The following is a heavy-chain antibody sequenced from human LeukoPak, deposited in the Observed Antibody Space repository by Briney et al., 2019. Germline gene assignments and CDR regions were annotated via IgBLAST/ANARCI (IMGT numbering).Heavy chain of an antibody. J-gene: IGHJ6*03. CDR2: IYTSGST. V-gene: IGHV4-61*02. D-gene: IGHD3-10*01. Sequence: PSETLSLTCTVSGGSISSGSYYWSWIRQPAGKGLEWIGRIYTSGSTNYNPSLKSRVTISVDTSKNQFSLKLSSVTAADTAVYYFARGPMVRGVPYYYSMEVWGKGTTGTVSS. CDR1: GGSISSGSYY. CDR3: ARGPMVRGVPYYYSMEV.